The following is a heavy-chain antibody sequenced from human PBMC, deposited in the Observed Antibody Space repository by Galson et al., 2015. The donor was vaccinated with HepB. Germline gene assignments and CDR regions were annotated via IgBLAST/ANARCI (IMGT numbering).Heavy chain of an antibody. CDR3: ARVYSNSWYYWFDS. CDR2: ISAYNGNT. CDR1: GYTFTSYG. D-gene: IGHD6-13*01. J-gene: IGHJ5*01. Sequence: SVKVSCKASGYTFTSYGMSWVRQAPGQGLEWMGWISAYNGNTNYAQKLQGRVTMTTDTSTSTAYMELRSLRSDDTAVYYCARVYSNSWYYWFDSWGQGTLVTVSS. V-gene: IGHV1-18*04.